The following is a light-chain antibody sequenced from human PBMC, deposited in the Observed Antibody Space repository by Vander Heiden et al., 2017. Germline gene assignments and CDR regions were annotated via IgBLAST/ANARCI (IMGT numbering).Light chain of an antibody. CDR2: AAS. J-gene: IGKJ1*01. CDR3: QQYYSYPRT. V-gene: IGKV1-8*01. Sequence: AIRMTQSPSSFSASTGDSLPLTCRASQGISSYLAWYQQKPGKAPKLLIYAASTWQSGVPERFSGSGSGTDFTLTISCLQAEDFATYYCQQYYSYPRTFGQGTKVEIK. CDR1: QGISSY.